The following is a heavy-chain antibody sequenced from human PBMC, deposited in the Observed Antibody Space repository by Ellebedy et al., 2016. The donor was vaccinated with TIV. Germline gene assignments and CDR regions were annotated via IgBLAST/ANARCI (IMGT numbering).Heavy chain of an antibody. J-gene: IGHJ3*02. Sequence: PGGSLRLSCAASGFTFSSYSMNWVRQAPGKGLEWVSSISSSSSYLYYADSVKGRFTISRDNAKNSLYLQMNSLRDEDTAVYYCARDPVDGDAFDIWGQGTMVTVSS. CDR2: ISSSSSYL. CDR3: ARDPVDGDAFDI. V-gene: IGHV3-21*01. CDR1: GFTFSSYS.